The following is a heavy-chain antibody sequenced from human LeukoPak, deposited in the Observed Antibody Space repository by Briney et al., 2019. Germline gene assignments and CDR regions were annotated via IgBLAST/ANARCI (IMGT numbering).Heavy chain of an antibody. CDR1: GYTFTSYD. CDR3: ARVDLTYYDSSGSQRDY. D-gene: IGHD3-22*01. J-gene: IGHJ4*02. CDR2: MNPNSGNT. V-gene: IGHV1-8*01. Sequence: ASVKVSCKASGYTFTSYDINWVRQATGQGLEWMGRMNPNSGNTGYAQKFQGRVTMTRNTSISTAYMELSSLRSEDTAVYYCARVDLTYYDSSGSQRDYWGQGTLVTVSS.